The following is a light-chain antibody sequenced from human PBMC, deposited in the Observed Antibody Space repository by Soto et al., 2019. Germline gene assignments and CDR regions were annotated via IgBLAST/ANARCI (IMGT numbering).Light chain of an antibody. CDR3: QQSYSAPPAT. CDR1: QNIFNY. J-gene: IGKJ3*01. Sequence: DIQMTQSPSSLSASVGDKVTITCRATQNIFNYVNWYQQKAGKAPKILIYAASSLQSGVPSRFNGSGSGTDFTLTISSLQPEDFATYYCQQSYSAPPATFGPGTKVYV. CDR2: AAS. V-gene: IGKV1-39*01.